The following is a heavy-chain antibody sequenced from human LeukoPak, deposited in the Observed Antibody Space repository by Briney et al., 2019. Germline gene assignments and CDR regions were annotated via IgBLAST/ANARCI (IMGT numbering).Heavy chain of an antibody. CDR3: ARGPDCSSTSCYLWYFDY. V-gene: IGHV1-8*01. J-gene: IGHJ4*02. Sequence: ASVKVSCKASGYTFTSYDINWVRQATGRGLEWMGWMNPIFGTTNYAQKFQGRVTITTNASTSAAYMELSSLRSEDTAVYYCARGPDCSSTSCYLWYFDYWGQGTLVTVSS. CDR1: GYTFTSYD. CDR2: MNPIFGTT. D-gene: IGHD2-2*01.